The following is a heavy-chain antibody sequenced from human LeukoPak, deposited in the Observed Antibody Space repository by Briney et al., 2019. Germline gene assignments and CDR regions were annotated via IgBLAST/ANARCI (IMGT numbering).Heavy chain of an antibody. Sequence: PSETLSLTCSVSDDSFSPHYWTWIRQPPGKGLEWIGYISSIGSTNYNPSLKSRVTISVDTSKNQFSLKMTSVTAADTAVYYCARDPTTVTKGFDIWGQGTMVTVSS. V-gene: IGHV4-59*11. D-gene: IGHD4-17*01. J-gene: IGHJ3*02. CDR3: ARDPTTVTKGFDI. CDR2: ISSIGST. CDR1: DDSFSPHY.